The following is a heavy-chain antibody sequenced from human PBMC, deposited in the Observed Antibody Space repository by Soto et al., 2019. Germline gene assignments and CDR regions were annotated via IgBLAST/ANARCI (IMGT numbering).Heavy chain of an antibody. V-gene: IGHV4-34*01. CDR2: INHSGST. Sequence: PSETLSLTCAVYGGSFSGYYWSWIRQPPGKGLEWIGEINHSGSTNYNPSLKSRVTISADTSKNQFSLKLSSVTAADTAVYYCARGRGRVAAAWFDPWGQGTLVTVSS. J-gene: IGHJ5*02. CDR3: ARGRGRVAAAWFDP. D-gene: IGHD2-2*01. CDR1: GGSFSGYY.